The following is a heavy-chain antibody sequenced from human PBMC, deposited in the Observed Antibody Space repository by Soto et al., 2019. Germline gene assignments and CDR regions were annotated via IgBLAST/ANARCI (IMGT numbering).Heavy chain of an antibody. CDR2: INHSGST. CDR3: VSRTWRRELLGSGPYYFDF. CDR1: GGSFGGYY. Sequence: PSETLSLTCAVYGGSFGGYYWSWIRQPPGKGLEWIGEINHSGSTNYNPSLKSRVTISVDTSKNQFSLKLSSVTAADTAVYYCVSRTWRRELLGSGPYYFDFWGQGTLVTVSS. J-gene: IGHJ4*02. V-gene: IGHV4-34*01. D-gene: IGHD1-26*01.